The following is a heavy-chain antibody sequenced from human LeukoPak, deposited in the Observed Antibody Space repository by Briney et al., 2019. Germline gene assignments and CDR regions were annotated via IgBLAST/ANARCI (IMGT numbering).Heavy chain of an antibody. Sequence: GGSLRLSCTASGFTFGDYAMSWFRQAPGKGLEWVGFIRSKAYGGTTEYAASVKGRFTISRDDSKSIAYLQMNGLKTEDTAVYYCILIVATIELGGMDVWGQGTTVTVSS. D-gene: IGHD5-12*01. CDR3: ILIVATIELGGMDV. V-gene: IGHV3-49*03. J-gene: IGHJ6*02. CDR2: IRSKAYGGTT. CDR1: GFTFGDYA.